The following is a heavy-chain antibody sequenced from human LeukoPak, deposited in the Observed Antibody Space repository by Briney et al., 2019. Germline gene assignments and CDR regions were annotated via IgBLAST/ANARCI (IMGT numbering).Heavy chain of an antibody. CDR3: ARFGLGKHIEVAGIPFDI. J-gene: IGHJ3*02. Sequence: ASVKVACKASGYTFTSYDINWVRQATGRGLEWMGWMNPNSGNTGYAQKFQGRVTMTTDTSTSTAYMELRSLRSDDTAVYYCARFGLGKHIEVAGIPFDIWGQGTMVTVSS. V-gene: IGHV1-8*01. CDR1: GYTFTSYD. CDR2: MNPNSGNT. D-gene: IGHD6-19*01.